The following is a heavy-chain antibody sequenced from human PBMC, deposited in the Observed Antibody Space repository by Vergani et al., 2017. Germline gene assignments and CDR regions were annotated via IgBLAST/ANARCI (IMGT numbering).Heavy chain of an antibody. CDR1: GFTLGDYA. CDR2: IWSKPYGGTT. Sequence: EVHLVESGGGLVQPGRSLRLSCSGSGFTLGDYAMTWVRQAPGKGLEWVAFIWSKPYGGTTEYAASVKGRFTISRDDSKSIAYLQMSSLKAEDTAVYYCARDITASVKSPPHPDWFDPWGQGSLVTVSS. J-gene: IGHJ5*02. CDR3: ARDITASVKSPPHPDWFDP. V-gene: IGHV3-49*04. D-gene: IGHD4-17*01.